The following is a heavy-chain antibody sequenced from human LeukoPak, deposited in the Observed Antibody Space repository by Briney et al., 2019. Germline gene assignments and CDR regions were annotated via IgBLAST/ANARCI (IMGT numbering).Heavy chain of an antibody. J-gene: IGHJ4*02. D-gene: IGHD1-26*01. Sequence: GGFRRLSCAASGFTFSSFWMYWIRQGPGRGLVWVSRINSDGSSTTYADSVKGRFTISRDNAQNTLYLQMNSLRAEDTAVYYCTRGSGIYQFDYWGRGTLGSVSS. V-gene: IGHV3-74*01. CDR3: TRGSGIYQFDY. CDR2: INSDGSST. CDR1: GFTFSSFW.